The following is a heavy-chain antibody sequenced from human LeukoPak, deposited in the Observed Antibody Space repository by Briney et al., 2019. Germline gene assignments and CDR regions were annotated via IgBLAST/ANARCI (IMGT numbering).Heavy chain of an antibody. CDR2: ISPNSGGT. Sequence: ASVMVSCKASGYTFTGYYIHWVRQAPGQGLEYMGWISPNSGGTSYAQIFQDRVTMTRDTSIGTAYMELSSLRSDDTAVYYCARDRDYAGKSVDAFDTWGQGTMVTVSS. CDR1: GYTFTGYY. J-gene: IGHJ3*02. CDR3: ARDRDYAGKSVDAFDT. V-gene: IGHV1-2*02. D-gene: IGHD4-23*01.